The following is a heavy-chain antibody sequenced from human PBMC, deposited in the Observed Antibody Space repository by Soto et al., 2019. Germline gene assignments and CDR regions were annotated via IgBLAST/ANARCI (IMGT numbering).Heavy chain of an antibody. CDR2: ISSSSSST. J-gene: IGHJ3*02. D-gene: IGHD4-17*01. CDR1: GFTFSDYY. Sequence: GGSLRLSCAASGFTFSDYYMSWIRQAPGKGLEWVSSISSSSSSTNYADSVKARFTISRDNAKNSLYLQMNSLRAEDTAVYYCARGYGGNSGNVFDIWGQGTMVTVSS. CDR3: ARGYGGNSGNVFDI. V-gene: IGHV3-11*06.